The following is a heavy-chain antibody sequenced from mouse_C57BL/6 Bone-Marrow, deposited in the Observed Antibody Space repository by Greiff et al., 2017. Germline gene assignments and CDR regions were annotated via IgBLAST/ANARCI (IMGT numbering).Heavy chain of an antibody. CDR2: IYPRSGNT. J-gene: IGHJ3*01. V-gene: IGHV1-81*01. CDR1: GYTFTSYG. CDR3: ASGGSVLGGWAY. D-gene: IGHD1-1*02. Sequence: VQLQQSGAELARPGASVKLSCKASGYTFTSYGMSWVKQRTGQGLEWIGEIYPRSGNTYYNEKFKGKATLTADKSSSTAYMELRSLTSEDSAVYVGASGGSVLGGWAYWGQGTLVTVSA.